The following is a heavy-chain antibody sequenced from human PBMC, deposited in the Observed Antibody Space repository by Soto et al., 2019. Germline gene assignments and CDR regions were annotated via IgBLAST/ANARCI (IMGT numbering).Heavy chain of an antibody. CDR3: ARDQGGKITIFGVVIQYFDY. D-gene: IGHD3-3*01. J-gene: IGHJ4*02. CDR1: GDSVSSNSAA. Sequence: SQTLSLTGAISGDSVSSNSAAWNWIRQSPSRGLEWLGRTYYRSKWYNDYAVSVKSRITINPDTSKNQFSLQLNSVTPEDTAVYYCARDQGGKITIFGVVIQYFDYWGQGTLVTVSS. CDR2: TYYRSKWYN. V-gene: IGHV6-1*01.